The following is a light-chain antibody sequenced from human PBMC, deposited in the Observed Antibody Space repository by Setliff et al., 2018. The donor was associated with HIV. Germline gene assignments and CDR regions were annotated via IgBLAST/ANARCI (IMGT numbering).Light chain of an antibody. CDR3: CSYAGSSTYA. CDR2: EVS. V-gene: IGLV2-23*02. CDR1: SSDVGSYNL. Sequence: QSALAQPASVSGSPGQSITISCTGTSSDVGSYNLVSWYQQHPGKAPKLMIYEVSKRPSGVSNRFSGSKSGNTASLTISGLQAEDEADYYCCSYAGSSTYAFGTGTKVTVL. J-gene: IGLJ1*01.